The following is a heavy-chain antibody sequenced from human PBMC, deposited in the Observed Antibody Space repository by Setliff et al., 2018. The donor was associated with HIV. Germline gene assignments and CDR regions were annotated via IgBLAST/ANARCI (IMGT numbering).Heavy chain of an antibody. CDR3: ARDSSTHNTLTGYLDS. Sequence: SETLSLTCTVSGDSITSGGYYWSWIRQPAGKGLEWIGRVYISGSTDYNPSLKSRVTISIETSMNQFSLKLSSVTAADMAVYYCARDSSTHNTLTGYLDSWGQGALVTVSS. D-gene: IGHD3-9*01. J-gene: IGHJ4*02. CDR2: VYISGST. V-gene: IGHV4-61*02. CDR1: GDSITSGGYY.